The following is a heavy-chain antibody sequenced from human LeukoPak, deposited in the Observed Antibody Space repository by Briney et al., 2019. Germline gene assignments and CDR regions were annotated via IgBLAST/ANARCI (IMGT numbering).Heavy chain of an antibody. J-gene: IGHJ4*02. CDR2: IYYSGST. Sequence: SETLSLTCAVYGGSFSGYYWSRIRQPPGKGLEWIGYIYYSGSTNYNPSLKSRVSISVDTSKSQFSLRLSSVTAADTALYYCARGGWSLDYWGQGTLVAVSS. CDR3: ARGGWSLDY. D-gene: IGHD6-19*01. V-gene: IGHV4-59*01. CDR1: GGSFSGYY.